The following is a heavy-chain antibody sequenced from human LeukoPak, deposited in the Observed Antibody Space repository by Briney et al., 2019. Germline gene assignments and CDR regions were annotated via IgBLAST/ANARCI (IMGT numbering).Heavy chain of an antibody. D-gene: IGHD6-13*01. Sequence: SETLSLTCTVSGDSISTSYWSWIRQPPGKGLEWIGYIYYSGRTIYNPSLKSRVTISVDTSMAVDTSKIQVSLNLASVTAADTAVYYCGRDIAATGNLDCWGQGTLVTVSS. V-gene: IGHV4-59*01. J-gene: IGHJ4*02. CDR3: GRDIAATGNLDC. CDR1: GDSISTSY. CDR2: IYYSGRT.